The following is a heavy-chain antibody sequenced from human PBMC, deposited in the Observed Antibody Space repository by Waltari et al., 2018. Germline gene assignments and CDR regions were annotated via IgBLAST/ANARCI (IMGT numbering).Heavy chain of an antibody. D-gene: IGHD1-7*01. CDR1: RFSLSTKVAG. CDR3: AKEYSWYYGN. V-gene: IGHV2-5*01. CDR2: IYRYGDK. Sequence: HITLKESGTTLVKPTQPLTPTCTVSRFSLSTKVAGEGWRRPPPGEAVGWLGLIYRYGDKRYSQSLKSRLTITTDTSKSPVVLTMTSMDPEDTATYYCAKEYSWYYGNWGQGTLVTVSS. J-gene: IGHJ4*02.